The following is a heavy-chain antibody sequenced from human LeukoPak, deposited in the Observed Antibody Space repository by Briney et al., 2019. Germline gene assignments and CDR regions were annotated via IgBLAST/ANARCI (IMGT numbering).Heavy chain of an antibody. J-gene: IGHJ4*02. D-gene: IGHD3-22*01. CDR2: ISAFNGNT. CDR1: GYTFTSYG. Sequence: ASVKVSCKGSGYTFTSYGISWVRQAPGQRLEWMGWISAFNGNTNYAQKLQSRVTMTTDTSTSTDYMELRSLRSDDTAVYYCARESDSGLIDYWGQGTLVTVSS. V-gene: IGHV1-18*04. CDR3: ARESDSGLIDY.